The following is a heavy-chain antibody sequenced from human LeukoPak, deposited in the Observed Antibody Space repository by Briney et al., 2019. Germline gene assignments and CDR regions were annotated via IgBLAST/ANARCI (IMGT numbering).Heavy chain of an antibody. CDR2: IYTSGST. D-gene: IGHD3-3*01. V-gene: IGHV4-61*02. J-gene: IGHJ3*02. CDR3: ASRTYYDFWSGYRGKDAFDI. CDR1: GGSISSGSYY. Sequence: SETLSLTCTVSGGSISSGSYYWRWIRQPAGKGLEWIGRIYTSGSTNYNPSLKSRVTISVDRSKNHFSLKLSSVTAADTAVYYCASRTYYDFWSGYRGKDAFDIWGQGTMVTVPS.